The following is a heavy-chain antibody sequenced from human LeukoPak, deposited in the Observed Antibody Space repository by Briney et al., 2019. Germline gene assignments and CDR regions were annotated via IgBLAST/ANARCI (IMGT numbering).Heavy chain of an antibody. CDR3: TRDNIAGSGSSD. J-gene: IGHJ4*02. Sequence: GTSLRLSCAASGFTYSSYAVHWVRQAPGKGLEWVAVISYDGGHIYYADSVKGRFTISRDNSKNTLYLQMNSLRSEDTALYYCTRDNIAGSGSSDWGQGTLVTVSS. D-gene: IGHD3-10*01. CDR2: ISYDGGHI. CDR1: GFTYSSYA. V-gene: IGHV3-30*04.